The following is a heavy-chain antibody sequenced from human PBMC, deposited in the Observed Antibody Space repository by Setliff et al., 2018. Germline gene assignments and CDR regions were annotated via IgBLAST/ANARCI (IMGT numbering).Heavy chain of an antibody. J-gene: IGHJ4*02. D-gene: IGHD1-1*01. CDR2: IYYRGDT. CDR3: ARTGTYRYFDY. Sequence: PSETLSLTCTVSGASLNSGTYYWGWIRQPPGTGLEWIGRIYYRGDTYYNASLKGRLTISVDTAQNQFSLRLTSVTAADTAVYYCARTGTYRYFDYWGQGALVTVSS. CDR1: GASLNSGTYY. V-gene: IGHV4-39*01.